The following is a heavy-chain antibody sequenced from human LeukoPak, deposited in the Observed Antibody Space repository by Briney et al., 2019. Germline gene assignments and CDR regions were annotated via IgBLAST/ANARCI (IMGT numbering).Heavy chain of an antibody. CDR1: GYSISSGYY. D-gene: IGHD3-22*01. J-gene: IGHJ4*02. V-gene: IGHV4-38-2*02. Sequence: SETLSLTCTVSGYSISSGYYWGWIRQPPGKGLEWIGYIYYSGSTNYHPSLKSRVTISVDTSKNQFSLNLSSVTAADTAVYYCARADYYYDSSGYTYLFDYWGQGILVTVSS. CDR2: IYYSGST. CDR3: ARADYYYDSSGYTYLFDY.